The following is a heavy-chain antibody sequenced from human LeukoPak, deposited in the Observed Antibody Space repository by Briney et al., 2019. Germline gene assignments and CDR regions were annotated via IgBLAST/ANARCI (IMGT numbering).Heavy chain of an antibody. D-gene: IGHD3-16*02. CDR3: ARGGFLRLGELSYRKEFDY. J-gene: IGHJ4*02. V-gene: IGHV3-11*01. CDR2: ISSSGSTI. Sequence: GGSLRLSCAASGFTFSDYYMSWIRQAPGKGLEWVSYISSSGSTIYYADSVKGPFTISRDNAKNSLYLQMNSLRAEDTAVYYCARGGFLRLGELSYRKEFDYWGQGTLVTVSS. CDR1: GFTFSDYY.